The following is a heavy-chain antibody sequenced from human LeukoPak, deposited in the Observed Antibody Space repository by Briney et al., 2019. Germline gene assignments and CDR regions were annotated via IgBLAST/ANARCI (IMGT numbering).Heavy chain of an antibody. Sequence: EAGGSLRLSCAASGFTFSNYAMSWVRQAAGKGLQWVSAISHNGDNTYYAECVKGRFTISRDNSKNTLYLQMNSLRAEDTAVYYCAKAREGATTSPFDYWGQGTLVTVSS. D-gene: IGHD1-26*01. V-gene: IGHV3-23*01. CDR3: AKAREGATTSPFDY. CDR2: ISHNGDNT. CDR1: GFTFSNYA. J-gene: IGHJ4*02.